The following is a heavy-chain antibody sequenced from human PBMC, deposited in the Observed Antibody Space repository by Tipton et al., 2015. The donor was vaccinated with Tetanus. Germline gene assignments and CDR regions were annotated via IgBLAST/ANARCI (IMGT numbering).Heavy chain of an antibody. J-gene: IGHJ2*01. V-gene: IGHV5-51*01. CDR1: GFTFTRYW. CDR3: ARRGDRSQYWYFDL. Sequence: QLVQSGAEVKKPGESLKISCKGSGFTFTRYWIGWVRQMPGKGLEWMGIIHPSDSDTRYSPPFQGQVTISADKSLSTFSLQGNSLKASDPAIYFCARRGDRSQYWYFDLWGRGTLVTVSS. CDR2: IHPSDSDT. D-gene: IGHD3-22*01.